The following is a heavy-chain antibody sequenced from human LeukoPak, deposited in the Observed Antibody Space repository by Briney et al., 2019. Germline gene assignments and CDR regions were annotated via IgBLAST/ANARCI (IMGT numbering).Heavy chain of an antibody. J-gene: IGHJ4*02. V-gene: IGHV3-30*02. D-gene: IGHD6-19*01. CDR2: IRYDGSNK. CDR1: GFTFSSYG. Sequence: AGGSLRLSCAASGFTFSSYGMHWVRQAPGKGLEWVAFIRYDGSNKYYADSVKGRFTISRDNSKNTLYLQMNSLRAEDTAVYYCAKDRLAVLDYWGQGTLVTVSS. CDR3: AKDRLAVLDY.